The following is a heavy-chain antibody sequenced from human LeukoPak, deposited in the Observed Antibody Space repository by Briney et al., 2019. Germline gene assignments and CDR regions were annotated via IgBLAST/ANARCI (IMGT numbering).Heavy chain of an antibody. CDR1: GFTFSSYA. CDR3: ANRYSGYEYYYYYGMDV. V-gene: IGHV3-23*01. D-gene: IGHD5-12*01. Sequence: GGSLKLSCAASGFTFSSYAMSWVRQAPGKGLEWISAISGSGGSTYYADSLKGRFTITRDNSKNTLYLQMNSLRADDTAVYYCANRYSGYEYYYYYGMDVWGQGTTVTVSS. CDR2: ISGSGGST. J-gene: IGHJ6*02.